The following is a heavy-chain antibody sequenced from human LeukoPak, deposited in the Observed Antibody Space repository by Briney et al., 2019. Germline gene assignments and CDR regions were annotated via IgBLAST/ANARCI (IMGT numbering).Heavy chain of an antibody. CDR1: GASISSYY. CDR3: ARGTPISSSSWYLSPYYYYYMDV. J-gene: IGHJ6*03. Sequence: KASETLSLTCTVSGASISSYYWSWIRQPPGKGLEWIGYIYYSGSTKYNPSLKSRVTISVDTSKNQFSLKLSSVTAADTAVYYCARGTPISSSSWYLSPYYYYYMDVWGKGTTVTVSS. V-gene: IGHV4-59*01. CDR2: IYYSGST. D-gene: IGHD6-13*01.